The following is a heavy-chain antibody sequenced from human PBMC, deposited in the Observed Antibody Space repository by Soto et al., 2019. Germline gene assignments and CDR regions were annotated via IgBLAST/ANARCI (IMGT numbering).Heavy chain of an antibody. D-gene: IGHD7-27*01. Sequence: QVQLVESGGGVVQPGRSLRLSCAASGFTFSSYAMHWARQAPGKGLEWVAVISYDGSNKYYADSVKGRFTISRDNSKNTLYLQMNSLRAEDTAVYYCARVYGTGDPNFDYWGQGTLVTVSS. V-gene: IGHV3-30-3*01. CDR3: ARVYGTGDPNFDY. CDR1: GFTFSSYA. J-gene: IGHJ4*02. CDR2: ISYDGSNK.